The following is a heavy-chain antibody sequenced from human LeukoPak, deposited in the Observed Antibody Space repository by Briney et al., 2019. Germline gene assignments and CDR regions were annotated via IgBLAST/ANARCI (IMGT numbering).Heavy chain of an antibody. Sequence: SETLSLTCSVSGASISSGGYYWRWIRQHPGKGLEWIGHIYYSGSTYYNPSLKSRITISVGTSKNQFSLRLSSVTAADTAVYFCARGLPYSDRGDNWGQGTLVTVSS. J-gene: IGHJ4*02. V-gene: IGHV4-31*03. CDR2: IYYSGST. D-gene: IGHD6-13*01. CDR1: GASISSGGYY. CDR3: ARGLPYSDRGDN.